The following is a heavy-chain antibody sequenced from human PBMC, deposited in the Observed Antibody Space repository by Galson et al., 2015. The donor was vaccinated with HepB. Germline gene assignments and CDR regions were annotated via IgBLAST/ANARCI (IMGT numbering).Heavy chain of an antibody. CDR2: ISGTGGRT. J-gene: IGHJ4*02. CDR1: GFTFSSYA. CDR3: AKTAVRGSGSYGTDY. D-gene: IGHD3-10*01. V-gene: IGHV3-23*01. Sequence: SLRLSCAASGFTFSSYAMSWVRQAPGKGLEWVSAISGTGGRTYYVDSVKGRFTISRDNSKNTLYLQMNSLRAEDTAVYYCAKTAVRGSGSYGTDYWGQGTLVTVSS.